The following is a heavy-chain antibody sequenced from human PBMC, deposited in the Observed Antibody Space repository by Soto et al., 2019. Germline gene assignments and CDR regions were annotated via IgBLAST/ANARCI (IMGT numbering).Heavy chain of an antibody. CDR2: IYNSGST. CDR1: GGSISSYY. V-gene: IGHV4-59*01. CDR3: ARTDSGSYGDHFDY. Sequence: SETLSLTCSVSGGSISSYYWSWIRQPPGKGLEWIGYIYNSGSTNYNPSLQSRVTISVDTSKNQFSLKLSSVTAADTAVYYCARTDSGSYGDHFDYWGQGALVTVSS. J-gene: IGHJ4*02. D-gene: IGHD1-26*01.